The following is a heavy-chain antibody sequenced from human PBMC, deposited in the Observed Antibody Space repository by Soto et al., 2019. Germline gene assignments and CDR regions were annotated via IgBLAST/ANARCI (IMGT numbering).Heavy chain of an antibody. CDR1: GGSIISSSW. Sequence: QVQLQESGPGLVKPSGTLSLTCAVSGGSIISSSWWSWVRQPPGKGLEWIGEIYHSGSTNYNPSLKSRVTISVDKCKNQFSLKLSSVTAADTAVYYYAGGYASGHYDFWGQGTLITVSS. CDR2: IYHSGST. J-gene: IGHJ4*02. CDR3: AGGYASGHYDF. D-gene: IGHD3-10*01. V-gene: IGHV4-4*02.